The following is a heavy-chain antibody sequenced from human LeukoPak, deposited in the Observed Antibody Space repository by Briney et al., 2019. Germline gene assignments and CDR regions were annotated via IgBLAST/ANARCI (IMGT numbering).Heavy chain of an antibody. CDR3: ARSGYDYYYYYGMDV. CDR1: GFTFSSYS. CDR2: ISSSSSYI. V-gene: IGHV3-21*01. Sequence: GGSLRLSCAASGFTFSSYSMNWVRQAPGKGLEWVLSISSSSSYIYYADSVKGRFTISRDNAKNSLYLQMNSLRAEDTAVYYCARSGYDYYYYYGMDVWGQGTTVTVSS. D-gene: IGHD5-18*01. J-gene: IGHJ6*02.